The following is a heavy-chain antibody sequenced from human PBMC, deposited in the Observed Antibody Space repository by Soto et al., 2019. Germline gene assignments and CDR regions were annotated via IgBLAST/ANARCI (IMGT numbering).Heavy chain of an antibody. V-gene: IGHV3-23*01. J-gene: IGHJ3*01. CDR3: AKVRLTDYLRYVPHL. D-gene: IGHD3-10*02. CDR2: ISPNGDST. Sequence: EVQLLESGGGLVQPGGSLRLACAASGFTFNNYAMNWVRQAPGRGLEWVSIISPNGDSTYYADSVKGRFTISRDNSQNTVFLQMNSRRAEDTAIYFCAKVRLTDYLRYVPHLCGQGTLVTVSS. CDR1: GFTFNNYA.